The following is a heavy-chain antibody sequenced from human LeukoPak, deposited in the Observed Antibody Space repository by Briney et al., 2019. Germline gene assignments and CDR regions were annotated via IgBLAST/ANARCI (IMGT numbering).Heavy chain of an antibody. CDR2: IKQDGGEK. D-gene: IGHD1-26*01. CDR3: ARLGGSYYTY. CDR1: GFAFSSYW. Sequence: SGGPLRLSCVASGFAFSSYWMSWVRQAPGKGLEWVANIKQDGGEKYYVDSVKGRFTISRDNAKNSLFLQMNSLRVEDTAVYYCARLGGSYYTYWGQGTLVTVSS. V-gene: IGHV3-7*01. J-gene: IGHJ4*02.